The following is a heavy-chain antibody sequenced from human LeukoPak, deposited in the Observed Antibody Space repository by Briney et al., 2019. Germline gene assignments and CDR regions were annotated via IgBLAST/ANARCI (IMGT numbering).Heavy chain of an antibody. CDR3: ARDEGRVQLWFFDY. D-gene: IGHD5-18*01. Sequence: GGSLRLSCAASGFTFSSYAMHWVRQAPGKGLEWVAVIPYDGSNKYYADSVKGRFTISRDNSKNTLYLQMNSLRAEDTAVYYCARDEGRVQLWFFDYWGQGTLVTVSS. V-gene: IGHV3-30*04. J-gene: IGHJ4*02. CDR1: GFTFSSYA. CDR2: IPYDGSNK.